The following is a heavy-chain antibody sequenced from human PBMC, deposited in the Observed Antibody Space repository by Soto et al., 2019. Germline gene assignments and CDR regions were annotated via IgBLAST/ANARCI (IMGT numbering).Heavy chain of an antibody. V-gene: IGHV3-64*01. D-gene: IGHD3-22*01. Sequence: EVQLVESGGGLVQPGGSLRLSCAASGFTFSSYAMNWVRQAPGKGLEYVSAISSNGGSTYYANSVKGRFTISRDNSKNTLYLQMGSLRAEDMAVYYCARGSSCYHLEYWGQGTLVTVSS. CDR3: ARGSSCYHLEY. CDR2: ISSNGGST. J-gene: IGHJ4*02. CDR1: GFTFSSYA.